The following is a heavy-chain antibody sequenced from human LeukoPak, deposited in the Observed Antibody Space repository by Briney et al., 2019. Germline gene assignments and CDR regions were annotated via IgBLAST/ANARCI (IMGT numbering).Heavy chain of an antibody. D-gene: IGHD2-15*01. CDR2: INHSGST. Sequence: SETLSLTCAVYGGSFSGYYWSWIRQPPGKGLVWIGEINHSGSTNYNPSLKSRVTISVDTSKNQFSLKLSSVTAADTAVYYCARVRSYIDYWGQGTLVTVSS. V-gene: IGHV4-34*01. J-gene: IGHJ4*02. CDR3: ARVRSYIDY. CDR1: GGSFSGYY.